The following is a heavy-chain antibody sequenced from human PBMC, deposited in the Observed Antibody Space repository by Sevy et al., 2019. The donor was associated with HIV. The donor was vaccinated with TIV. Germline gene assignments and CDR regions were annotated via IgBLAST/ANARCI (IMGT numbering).Heavy chain of an antibody. V-gene: IGHV4-34*01. D-gene: IGHD2-2*01. CDR3: ARGYCSSTSCYHHYYYYYMDV. CDR1: GGSFSGYY. Sequence: SETLSLTCAVYGGSFSGYYWSWIRQPPGKGLEWIGEINHSGSTNYNPSLKSRVTISVDTSKNQFSLKLSSVTAADTAVYYCARGYCSSTSCYHHYYYYYMDVWGKGTRVTVS. CDR2: INHSGST. J-gene: IGHJ6*03.